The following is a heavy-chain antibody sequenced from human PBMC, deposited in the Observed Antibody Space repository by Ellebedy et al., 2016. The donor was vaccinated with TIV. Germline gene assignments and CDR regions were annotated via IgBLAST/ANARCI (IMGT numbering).Heavy chain of an antibody. J-gene: IGHJ4*02. CDR2: ISAYNGNT. Sequence: AASVKVSCKASGYTFSNYGISWVRQAPGQGLEWMGWISAYNGNTNYAQKLQGRVTMTTDTSTSTAYMELRSLRSDDTAVYYCARLVYDYSFSDYWGQGTLVTVSS. CDR3: ARLVYDYSFSDY. V-gene: IGHV1-18*01. CDR1: GYTFSNYG. D-gene: IGHD5/OR15-5a*01.